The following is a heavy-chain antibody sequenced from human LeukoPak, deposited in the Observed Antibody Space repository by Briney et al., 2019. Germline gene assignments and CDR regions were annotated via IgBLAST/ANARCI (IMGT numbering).Heavy chain of an antibody. J-gene: IGHJ4*02. CDR3: ARGRASSSWYFDT. CDR2: IYYSGST. CDR1: GGSFSVNY. V-gene: IGHV4-34*01. Sequence: SETLSLTCVVYGGSFSVNYWNWIRQPPGKGLEWIGEIYYSGSTNYNPSLKSRVTISIDTSKNQFSLSLSSVTAADTAVYYCARGRASSSWYFDTWGQGALVTVSS. D-gene: IGHD6-13*01.